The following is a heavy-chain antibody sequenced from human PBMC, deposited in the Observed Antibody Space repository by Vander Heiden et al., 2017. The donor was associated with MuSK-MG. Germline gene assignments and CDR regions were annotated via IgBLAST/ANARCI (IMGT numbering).Heavy chain of an antibody. V-gene: IGHV4-39*07. CDR2: NYYSGST. J-gene: IGHJ6*02. D-gene: IGHD6-19*01. CDR1: GGSISSSSYY. CDR3: ARLGLAYYYYGMDV. Sequence: QLQLQESGPGLVTPSETLSLTCTVSGGSISSSSYYWGRPRQPPGKGLEWIGSNYYSGSTYYHPSLKSRVTISVDTSKNQFSLKLRCVTAADTAVYYCARLGLAYYYYGMDVWGQGTTVTVSS.